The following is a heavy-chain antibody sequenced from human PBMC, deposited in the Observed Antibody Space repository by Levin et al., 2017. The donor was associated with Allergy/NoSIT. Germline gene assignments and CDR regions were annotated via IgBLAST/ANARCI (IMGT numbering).Heavy chain of an antibody. V-gene: IGHV3-21*01. D-gene: IGHD6-25*01. CDR1: GFTFSSYS. CDR2: ISSSSSYI. Sequence: GGSLRLSCAASGFTFSSYSMNWVRQAPGKGLEWVSSISSSSSYIYYADSVKGRFTISRDNAKNSLYLQMNSLRAEGTAVYYCARDGYSSVIYDYWGQGTLVTVSS. CDR3: ARDGYSSVIYDY. J-gene: IGHJ4*02.